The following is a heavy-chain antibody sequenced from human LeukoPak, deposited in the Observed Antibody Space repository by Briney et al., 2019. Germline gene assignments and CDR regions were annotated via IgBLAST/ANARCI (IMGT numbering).Heavy chain of an antibody. Sequence: GRSLRLSCAASGFTFSSYGMHWVRQAPGKGLEWVAVISYDGGNKYSIDSVKGRFTISRDNSRNTLYLQMNSLRAEDTAVYYCAKVLGYSYGLPFDYWGQGTLVTVSS. CDR2: ISYDGGNK. V-gene: IGHV3-30*18. D-gene: IGHD5-18*01. J-gene: IGHJ4*02. CDR1: GFTFSSYG. CDR3: AKVLGYSYGLPFDY.